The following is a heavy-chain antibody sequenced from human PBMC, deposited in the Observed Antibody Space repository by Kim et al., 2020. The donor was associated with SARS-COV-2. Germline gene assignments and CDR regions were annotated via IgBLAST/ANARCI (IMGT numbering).Heavy chain of an antibody. Sequence: GGSLRLSCAASGFTFSSYGMHWVRQAPGKGLEWVAVIWYDGSNKYYADSVKGRFTISRDNSKNTLYLQMNSLRAEDTAVYYCARDKHYYVSSPPANWGQGTLVTVSS. CDR2: IWYDGSNK. D-gene: IGHD3-22*01. J-gene: IGHJ4*02. V-gene: IGHV3-33*01. CDR3: ARDKHYYVSSPPAN. CDR1: GFTFSSYG.